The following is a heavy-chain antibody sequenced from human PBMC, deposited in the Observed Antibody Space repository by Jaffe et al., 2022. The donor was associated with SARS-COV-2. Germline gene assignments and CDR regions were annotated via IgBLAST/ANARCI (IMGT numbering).Heavy chain of an antibody. D-gene: IGHD3-3*01. V-gene: IGHV3-7*03. J-gene: IGHJ6*02. CDR3: ARFGVVISAAMDV. CDR2: MNQDGSDK. Sequence: EVQLVESGGGLVQPGGSLRLSCVTSGFSFSGHWMSWVRQAPGKGLEWVANMNQDGSDKYFLDSVKGRFFITRDNAKNSLYLQMNSLRAEDTAVYYCARFGVVISAAMDVWGQGTAVTVSS. CDR1: GFSFSGHW.